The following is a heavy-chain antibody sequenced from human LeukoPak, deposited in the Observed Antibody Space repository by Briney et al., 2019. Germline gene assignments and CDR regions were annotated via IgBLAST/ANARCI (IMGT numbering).Heavy chain of an antibody. D-gene: IGHD3-22*01. CDR3: ARDNYYDSSGYSYYFDY. CDR2: IYTSGST. Sequence: KASETLSLTCAVYGGSISSYYWSWIRQPAGKGLEWIGRIYTSGSTNYNPSLKSRVTMSVDTSKNQFSLKLSSVTAADTAVYYCARDNYYDSSGYSYYFDYWGQGTLVTVSS. V-gene: IGHV4-4*07. CDR1: GGSISSYY. J-gene: IGHJ4*02.